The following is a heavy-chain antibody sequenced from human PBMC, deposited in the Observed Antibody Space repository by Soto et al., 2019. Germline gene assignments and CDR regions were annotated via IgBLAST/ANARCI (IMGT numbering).Heavy chain of an antibody. CDR1: GGTFSSYA. D-gene: IGHD3-10*01. CDR2: IIPIFGTA. V-gene: IGHV1-69*13. Sequence: GASVKVSCKASGGTFSSYAISWVRQAPGQGLEWMGGIIPIFGTANYAQKFQGRVTITADESTSTAYMELSSLRSEDTAVYYCARDLAAYRTGVISLVRPTGPFDPLGQGTLVTVSS. J-gene: IGHJ5*01. CDR3: ARDLAAYRTGVISLVRPTGPFDP.